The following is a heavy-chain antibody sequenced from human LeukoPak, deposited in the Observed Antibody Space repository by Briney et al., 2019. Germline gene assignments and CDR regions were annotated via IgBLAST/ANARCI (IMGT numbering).Heavy chain of an antibody. CDR3: ARDRGYSYGYHY. J-gene: IGHJ4*02. CDR1: GYTFTSYD. CDR2: MNPNSGNT. V-gene: IGHV1-8*02. Sequence: ASVKASCKASGYTFTSYDINWVRQATGQGLEWMGWMNPNSGNTGYAQKFQGRVTMTRDTSISTAYMELSRLRSDDTAVYYCARDRGYSYGYHYWGQGTLVTVSS. D-gene: IGHD5-18*01.